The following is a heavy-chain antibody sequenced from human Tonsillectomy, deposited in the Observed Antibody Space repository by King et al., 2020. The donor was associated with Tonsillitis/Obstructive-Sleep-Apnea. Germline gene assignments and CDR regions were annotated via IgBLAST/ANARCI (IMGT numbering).Heavy chain of an antibody. Sequence: QLVQSGAEVKKPGASVKVSCKVSGYTLTELSMHWVRQAPVKGLEWMGGFDPEDGETIYAQKFQGRVTMTEDTSPDTAYMELRSLRSEDTAVYYCASLYYDSSGYYRNWFDPWGQGTLVTVSS. D-gene: IGHD3-22*01. V-gene: IGHV1-24*01. J-gene: IGHJ5*02. CDR3: ASLYYDSSGYYRNWFDP. CDR2: FDPEDGET. CDR1: GYTLTELS.